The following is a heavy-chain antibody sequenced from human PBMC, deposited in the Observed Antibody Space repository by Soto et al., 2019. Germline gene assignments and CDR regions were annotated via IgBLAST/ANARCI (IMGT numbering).Heavy chain of an antibody. CDR2: IYYSGST. CDR3: ARQIRDSVAVAGNWFDP. CDR1: GGSISSSSYY. D-gene: IGHD6-19*01. J-gene: IGHJ5*02. V-gene: IGHV4-39*01. Sequence: LSLTCTVSGGSISSSSYYWGWIRQPPGKGLEWIGSIYYSGSTYYNPSLKSRVTISVDTSKNQFSLKLSSVTAADTAVYYCARQIRDSVAVAGNWFDPWGQGTLVTVSS.